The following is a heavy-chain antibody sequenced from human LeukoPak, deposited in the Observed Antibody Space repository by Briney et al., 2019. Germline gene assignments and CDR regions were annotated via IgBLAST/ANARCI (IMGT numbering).Heavy chain of an antibody. Sequence: ASVKVSCKASGYTFTSYGISWLRQAPGQGLEWMGWISAYNGNTNYAQKLQGRVTMATDASTSTAYMELRSLRSDDTAVYYCARADIVLMVYATYFDYWGQGTLVTVSS. CDR3: ARADIVLMVYATYFDY. CDR2: ISAYNGNT. D-gene: IGHD2-8*01. V-gene: IGHV1-18*01. CDR1: GYTFTSYG. J-gene: IGHJ4*02.